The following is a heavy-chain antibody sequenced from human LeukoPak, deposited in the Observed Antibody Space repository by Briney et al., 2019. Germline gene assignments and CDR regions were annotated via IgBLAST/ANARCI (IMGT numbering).Heavy chain of an antibody. CDR1: GGSISSYY. D-gene: IGHD6-19*01. CDR2: IYYSGST. V-gene: IGHV4-59*01. Sequence: PSETLSLTCTVSGGSISSYYWSWIRQPPGKGLEWIGYIYYSGSTNYNPSLKSRVTISVDTSENQFSLKLSSVTAADTAVYYCASFGSGWSGGFDPWGQGTLVTVSS. CDR3: ASFGSGWSGGFDP. J-gene: IGHJ5*02.